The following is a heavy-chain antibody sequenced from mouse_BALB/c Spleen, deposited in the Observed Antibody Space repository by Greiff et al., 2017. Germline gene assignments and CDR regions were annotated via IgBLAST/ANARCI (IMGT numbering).Heavy chain of an antibody. CDR3: ARAGKERYFDV. CDR2: INPSTGYT. Sequence: VQLQQSGAELMKPGASVKISCKATGYTFSSYWIEWVKQRPGQGLEWIGYINPSTGYTEYNQKFKDKATLTADKSSSTAYMQLSSLTSEDSAVYYCARAGKERYFDVWGAGTTVTVSS. D-gene: IGHD4-1*01. J-gene: IGHJ1*01. CDR1: GYTFSSYW. V-gene: IGHV1S26*01.